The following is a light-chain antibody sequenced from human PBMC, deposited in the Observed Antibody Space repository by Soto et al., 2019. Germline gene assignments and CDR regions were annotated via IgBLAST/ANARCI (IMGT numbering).Light chain of an antibody. V-gene: IGKV3-20*01. Sequence: EVVLTQSPGTLSLSPGERATLYRRASQSVSSSTYLAWYQQKPGQAPRLLIYGASSRATGIPDRFSGSGSGTDFTLTISRLEPEDFAVYYCQQYGSSPRTFGQGTKVEIK. CDR2: GAS. J-gene: IGKJ1*01. CDR1: QSVSSSTY. CDR3: QQYGSSPRT.